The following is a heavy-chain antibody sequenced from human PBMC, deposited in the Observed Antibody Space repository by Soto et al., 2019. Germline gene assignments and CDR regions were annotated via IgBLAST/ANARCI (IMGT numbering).Heavy chain of an antibody. V-gene: IGHV3-33*01. Sequence: QVQLVESGGGVVQPERSLRLSCAASGFTFSSYGMHWVRQAPGKGLEWVAVIWYDGSNKYYADSVKGRFTISRDNSKNTLYLQMNSLRAEDTAVYYCAREPRGKTGNPIDYWGQGTLVTVSS. CDR1: GFTFSSYG. CDR3: AREPRGKTGNPIDY. CDR2: IWYDGSNK. J-gene: IGHJ4*02. D-gene: IGHD1-1*01.